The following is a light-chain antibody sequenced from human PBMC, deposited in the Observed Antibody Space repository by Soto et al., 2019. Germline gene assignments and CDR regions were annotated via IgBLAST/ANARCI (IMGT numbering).Light chain of an antibody. CDR2: EVS. CDR3: SSYTTRSTGV. V-gene: IGLV2-14*01. J-gene: IGLJ3*02. Sequence: QSALTQPASVSGSPGQSITISCTGTSSDVGAYEYVSWYQQHPGKAPKLMIYEVSNRPSGVSNRFSGSKSGNTASLTISGLQAEDEADYHCSSYTTRSTGVFGGGTKLTVL. CDR1: SSDVGAYEY.